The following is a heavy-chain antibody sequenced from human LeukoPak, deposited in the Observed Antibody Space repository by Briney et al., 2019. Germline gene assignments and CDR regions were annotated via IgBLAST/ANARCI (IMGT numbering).Heavy chain of an antibody. D-gene: IGHD2-2*01. Sequence: SVKVSCKASGYTFTGYYMHWVRQAPGQGLEWMGGIIPIFGTANCAQKFQGRVTITTDESTSTAYMELSSLRSEDTAVYYCARDRGYCSSTSCQFDYWGQGTLVTVSS. CDR3: ARDRGYCSSTSCQFDY. CDR2: IIPIFGTA. J-gene: IGHJ4*02. CDR1: GYTFTGYY. V-gene: IGHV1-69*05.